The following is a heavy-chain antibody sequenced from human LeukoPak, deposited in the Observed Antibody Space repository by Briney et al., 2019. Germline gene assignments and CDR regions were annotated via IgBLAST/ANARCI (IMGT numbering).Heavy chain of an antibody. D-gene: IGHD2-15*01. CDR3: ARDCGGSCSDAFDI. V-gene: IGHV1-2*06. CDR1: GYTFTGYY. J-gene: IGHJ3*02. Sequence: ASVKVSCKASGYTFTGYYMHWVRQAPGQGLEWKGRINPNSGGTNYAQKFQGRVTMTRDTSISTAYMELSRLRSDDTAVYYCARDCGGSCSDAFDIWGQGTMVTVSS. CDR2: INPNSGGT.